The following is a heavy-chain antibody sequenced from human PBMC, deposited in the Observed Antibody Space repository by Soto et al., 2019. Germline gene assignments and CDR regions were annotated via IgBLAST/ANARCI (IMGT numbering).Heavy chain of an antibody. D-gene: IGHD3-22*01. Sequence: SETLSLTCTVSGGSISSYYWSWIRQPPGKGLEWIGYIYYSGSTNYNPSLKSRVTISVDTSKNQFSLKLSSVTAADTAVYYCARGYYDSSGYYSTYWGQGTLVTVSS. V-gene: IGHV4-59*01. CDR2: IYYSGST. CDR1: GGSISSYY. CDR3: ARGYYDSSGYYSTY. J-gene: IGHJ4*02.